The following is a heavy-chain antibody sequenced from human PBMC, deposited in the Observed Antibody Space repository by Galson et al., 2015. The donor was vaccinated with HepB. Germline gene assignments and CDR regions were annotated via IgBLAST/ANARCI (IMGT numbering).Heavy chain of an antibody. Sequence: SVKVSCKASGYTFTSYAMHWVRQAPGQRLEWMGWINAGNGNTKYSQKFQGRVTITRDTSASTAYMELSGLRSEDTAVYYCARRYTVVTGEVNWFDPWGQGTLVTVSS. J-gene: IGHJ5*02. CDR1: GYTFTSYA. CDR2: INAGNGNT. V-gene: IGHV1-3*01. CDR3: ARRYTVVTGEVNWFDP. D-gene: IGHD4-23*01.